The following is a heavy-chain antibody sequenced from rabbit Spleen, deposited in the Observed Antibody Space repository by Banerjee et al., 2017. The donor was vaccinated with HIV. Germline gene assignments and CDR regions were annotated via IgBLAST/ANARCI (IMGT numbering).Heavy chain of an antibody. CDR3: ARDVGDGGWHYGLRL. Sequence: QEQLVESGGGLVQPGGSLKLSCKASGFDFSNYGMSWVRQAPGKGLEWIGYIDPLFGNTYYANWVNGRFSISRENTQNTLYLQLSSLTAADTATYFCARDVGDGGWHYGLRLWGQGTLVTFS. J-gene: IGHJ4*01. V-gene: IGHV1S47*01. CDR1: GFDFSNYG. D-gene: IGHD2-1*01. CDR2: IDPLFGNT.